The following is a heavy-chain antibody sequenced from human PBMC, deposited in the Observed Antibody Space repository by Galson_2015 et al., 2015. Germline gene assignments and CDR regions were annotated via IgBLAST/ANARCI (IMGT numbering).Heavy chain of an antibody. Sequence: SLRLSCAASGFTVSSNYMSWVRQAPGKGLEWVSVIYSGGSTYYADSVKGRFTISRDNSKNTLYLQMNSLRAEDTAVYYCARGRRWLQFAAFDIWGQGTMVTVSS. V-gene: IGHV3-66*02. CDR2: IYSGGST. CDR3: ARGRRWLQFAAFDI. J-gene: IGHJ3*02. CDR1: GFTVSSNY. D-gene: IGHD5-24*01.